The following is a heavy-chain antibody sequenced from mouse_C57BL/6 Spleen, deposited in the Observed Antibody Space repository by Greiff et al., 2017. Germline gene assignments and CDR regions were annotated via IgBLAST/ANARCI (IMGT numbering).Heavy chain of an antibody. CDR3: ARRGYGSSYFDY. CDR1: GYTFTSYW. CDR2: IDPSDSYT. J-gene: IGHJ2*01. V-gene: IGHV1-59*01. D-gene: IGHD1-1*01. Sequence: QVQLQQPGAELVRPGTSVKLSCKASGYTFTSYWMHWVKQRPGQGLEWIGVIDPSDSYTNDNQKFKGKATLTVDTSSSTAYMQRSSLTSEDSAVYYCARRGYGSSYFDYWGQGTTLTVSS.